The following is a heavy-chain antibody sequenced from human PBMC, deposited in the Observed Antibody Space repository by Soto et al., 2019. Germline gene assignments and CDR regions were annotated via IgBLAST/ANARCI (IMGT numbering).Heavy chain of an antibody. D-gene: IGHD2-2*01. CDR3: AKKGGGVPDANYYYYYGMDV. CDR2: ISGSGGST. CDR1: GFTFSSYA. Sequence: EVQLLESGGGLVQPGGSLRLSCAASGFTFSSYAMSWVRQAPGKGLEWVSAISGSGGSTYYADSVKGRFTISRDNSKKALYLQMNRVRAEDTAVYHCAKKGGGVPDANYYYYYGMDVWGQGTTVTVSS. V-gene: IGHV3-23*01. J-gene: IGHJ6*02.